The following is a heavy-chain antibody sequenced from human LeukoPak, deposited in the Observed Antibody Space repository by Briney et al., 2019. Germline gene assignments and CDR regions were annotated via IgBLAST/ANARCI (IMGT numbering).Heavy chain of an antibody. D-gene: IGHD3-10*01. V-gene: IGHV3-74*01. J-gene: IGHJ4*02. CDR3: ARESYGSGSREFDY. CDR1: GFTFSHYW. Sequence: GGSLRLFCAASGFTFSHYWMHWVRQAPGKGLVWVSRIYNDGSSTSYADSVKGRFTISRDNAKNSLYLQMNSLRAEDTAVYYCARESYGSGSREFDYWGQGTLVTVSS. CDR2: IYNDGSST.